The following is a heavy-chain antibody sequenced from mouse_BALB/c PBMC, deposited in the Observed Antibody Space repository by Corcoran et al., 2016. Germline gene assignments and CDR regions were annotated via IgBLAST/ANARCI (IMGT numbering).Heavy chain of an antibody. V-gene: IGHV1-26*01. J-gene: IGHJ2*01. CDR1: GYSFPGYY. CDR2: INPYNGAT. CDR3: ARHYGNYPLDY. D-gene: IGHD2-1*01. Sequence: EDQLIQSGPELVKLGAAWKIYGKASGYSFPGYYKHCVKQSHVKSIEWVGRINPYNGATSYNQNFKDKASLTVDKSSSTAYMELHSLTSEDSAVYYCARHYGNYPLDYWGQGTTLTVSS.